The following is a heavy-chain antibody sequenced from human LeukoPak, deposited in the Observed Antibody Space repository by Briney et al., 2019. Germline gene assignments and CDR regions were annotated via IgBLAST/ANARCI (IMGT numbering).Heavy chain of an antibody. CDR1: RFTFSSYG. J-gene: IGHJ6*03. V-gene: IGHV3-30*02. Sequence: GGSLRLSCAAPRFTFSSYGMHWVRQAPGKGLEWVAFIRYDGSNKYYADSVKGRFTISRDNSKNTLYMQMNSLRAEDTAVYYCAKCAAPLYYYMDVWGKGTTVTISS. CDR2: IRYDGSNK. CDR3: AKCAAPLYYYMDV.